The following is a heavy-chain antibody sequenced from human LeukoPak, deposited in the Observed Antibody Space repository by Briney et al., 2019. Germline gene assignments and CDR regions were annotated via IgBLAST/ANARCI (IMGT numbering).Heavy chain of an antibody. CDR2: INPNSGGT. CDR3: ARGGHYGSGSYSDYYGMDV. D-gene: IGHD3-10*01. CDR1: GYTFTGYY. V-gene: IGHV1-2*04. Sequence: ASVKVSCKASGYTFTGYYMHWVRQAPGQGLEWMGWINPNSGGTNYAQKFQGWVTMTRDTSISTAYMELSRLRSDDTAVYYCARGGHYGSGSYSDYYGMDVWGQGTTVTVSS. J-gene: IGHJ6*02.